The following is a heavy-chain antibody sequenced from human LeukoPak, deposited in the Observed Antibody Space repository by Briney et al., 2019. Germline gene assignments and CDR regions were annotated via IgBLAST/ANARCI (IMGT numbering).Heavy chain of an antibody. CDR1: GGTFSSYA. CDR3: ARRLQPYGLDV. V-gene: IGHV1-69*01. CDR2: IIPMFGTA. Sequence: SVKVSCRASGGTFSSYAISWMRQAPGQGLEWMGGIIPMFGTATYAQKLQGRVAISADESTSTAYMELRSLRSDDTAVYYCARRLQPYGLDVWDQGTTVTVSS. J-gene: IGHJ6*02.